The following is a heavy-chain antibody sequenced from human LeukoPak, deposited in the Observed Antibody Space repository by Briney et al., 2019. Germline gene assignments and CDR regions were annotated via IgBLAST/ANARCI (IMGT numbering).Heavy chain of an antibody. CDR1: GGSISNYY. J-gene: IGHJ4*02. CDR2: IYSSGST. V-gene: IGHV4-59*01. Sequence: SETLSLTCTVSGGSISNYYWSWIRQPPGKGLEWIGYIYSSGSTNYNPSLKSRVTISVDTSKNQFSLKLNSVTAADTAVHYCARFAYCGGHCWYYFDYWGQGSLVTVSS. CDR3: ARFAYCGGHCWYYFDY. D-gene: IGHD2-21*02.